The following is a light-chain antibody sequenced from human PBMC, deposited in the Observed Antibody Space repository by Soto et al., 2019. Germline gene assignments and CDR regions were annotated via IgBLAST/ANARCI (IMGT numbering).Light chain of an antibody. CDR1: QTISSF. V-gene: IGKV3-20*01. CDR3: QQYGGSPRT. J-gene: IGKJ1*01. CDR2: GAS. Sequence: EIVLTQSPGTLSLSPGEGATLSCRASQTISSFLAWYQQKRGQAPRLLIHGASNRATGIPDRFSGTGPGTDFTLTITRLEPEDFAVYYCQQYGGSPRTFGQGTKVAIK.